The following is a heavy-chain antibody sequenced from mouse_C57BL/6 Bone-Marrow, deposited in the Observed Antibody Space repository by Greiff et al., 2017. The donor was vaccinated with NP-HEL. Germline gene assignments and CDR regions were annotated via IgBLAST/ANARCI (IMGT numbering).Heavy chain of an antibody. Sequence: QVHVKQSGPGLVQPSQSLSITCTVSGFSLTSYGVHWVRQPPGKGLEWLGVIWSGGSTDYTAAFISRLSISKDNSKSQVFFKMNSLQADDTAIYYCAKNSLVPWYFDVWGTGTTVTVSS. V-gene: IGHV2-4*01. CDR2: IWSGGST. J-gene: IGHJ1*03. CDR3: AKNSLVPWYFDV. CDR1: GFSLTSYG. D-gene: IGHD2-10*02.